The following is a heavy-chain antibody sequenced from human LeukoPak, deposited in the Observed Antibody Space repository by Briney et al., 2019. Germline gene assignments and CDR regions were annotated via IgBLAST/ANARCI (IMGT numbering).Heavy chain of an antibody. CDR1: GGSISSHY. CDR3: ARSIAARRFDY. J-gene: IGHJ4*02. V-gene: IGHV4-59*11. D-gene: IGHD6-6*01. Sequence: SETLSLTCTVSGGSISSHYWSWIRQPPGKGLEWIGYIYYSGSTNYNPSLKSRVTISVDTSKNQFSLKLSSVTAADTAVYYCARSIAARRFDYWGQGTLGTVSS. CDR2: IYYSGST.